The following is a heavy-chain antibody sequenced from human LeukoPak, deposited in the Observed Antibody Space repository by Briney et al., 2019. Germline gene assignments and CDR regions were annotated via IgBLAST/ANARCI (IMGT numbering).Heavy chain of an antibody. Sequence: GGSLRLSCAASGFTFSSFWMSWVRQAPGKGLEWVANIKQDGSEKYYVDSVKGRFTISRDNAKNSLYLQMNSLRAEDTAVYYCARDQRYCSSSSCPWEPFDYWGQGTLVTVSS. CDR3: ARDQRYCSSSSCPWEPFDY. V-gene: IGHV3-7*05. CDR1: GFTFSSFW. J-gene: IGHJ4*02. CDR2: IKQDGSEK. D-gene: IGHD2-2*01.